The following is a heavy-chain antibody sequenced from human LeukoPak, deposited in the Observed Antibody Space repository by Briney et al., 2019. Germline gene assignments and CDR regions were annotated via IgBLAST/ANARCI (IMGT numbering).Heavy chain of an antibody. J-gene: IGHJ4*02. CDR2: IYPGDSDT. V-gene: IGHV5-51*01. CDR1: GYSFTTYW. D-gene: IGHD3-10*01. Sequence: PGESLKISCKGSGYSFTTYWIGWVRQMPGRGLEWMGIIYPGDSDTRYSPSFQGQVAISADKSISTAYLQWSRLKASDTAIYYCAKHSRTGSSFDPFEYLGQGTLVTVSS. CDR3: AKHSRTGSSFDPFEY.